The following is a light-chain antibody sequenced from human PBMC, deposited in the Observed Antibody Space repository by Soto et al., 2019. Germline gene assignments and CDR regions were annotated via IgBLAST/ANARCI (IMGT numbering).Light chain of an antibody. V-gene: IGKV1-6*01. Sequence: AIQMTQSPSSLSASVGDRVTITCRASQGISNDLGWYQQIPGKAPKLLIYATSNLQTGVPSRFSGSGSGTDFTLTISSLQPDDFATYYCLQYYSYPRTFGQGTKVEIK. CDR1: QGISND. CDR3: LQYYSYPRT. J-gene: IGKJ1*01. CDR2: ATS.